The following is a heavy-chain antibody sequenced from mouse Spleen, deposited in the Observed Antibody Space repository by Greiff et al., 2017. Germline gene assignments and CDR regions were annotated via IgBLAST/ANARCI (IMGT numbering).Heavy chain of an antibody. D-gene: IGHD1-1*02. CDR3: ARKGLLTMDAMDY. J-gene: IGHJ4*01. CDR2: IWSDGST. Sequence: VMLVESGPGLVAPSQSLSITCTVSGFSLTNYAVHWVRQSPGKGLEWLGVIWSDGSTDYNAAFISRLSISKDNSKSQVFFKMNSLQADDTAIYYCARKGLLTMDAMDYWGQGTSVTVSS. V-gene: IGHV2-4-1*01. CDR1: GFSLTNYA.